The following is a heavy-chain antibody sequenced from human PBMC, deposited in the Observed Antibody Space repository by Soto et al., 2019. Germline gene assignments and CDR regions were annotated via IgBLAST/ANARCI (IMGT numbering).Heavy chain of an antibody. V-gene: IGHV4-34*01. J-gene: IGHJ5*02. D-gene: IGHD3-10*01. Sequence: SETLSLTCAVYGGSFSGYYWSWIRQPPGKGLEWIGEINHSGSTNYNPSLKSRVTISVDTSKNQFSLKLSSVTAADTAVYYCARSLGYYYGSGSYYDRLGWFDPWGQGTLVTVS. CDR1: GGSFSGYY. CDR3: ARSLGYYYGSGSYYDRLGWFDP. CDR2: INHSGST.